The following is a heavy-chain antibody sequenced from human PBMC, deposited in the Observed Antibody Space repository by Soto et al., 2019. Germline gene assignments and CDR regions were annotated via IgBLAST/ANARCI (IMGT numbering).Heavy chain of an antibody. Sequence: EVELLESGGGLAQPGGSLRLSCAASGFTFSRSVMAWVRQAPGRGLEWISAISGSGDDTYYADSVKGRFTVSRDNSKNTLFLQMNSLRDEDTAVYYCAKDRATYYHGSGIEYWGQGTLVTVSS. D-gene: IGHD3-10*01. CDR2: ISGSGDDT. CDR3: AKDRATYYHGSGIEY. J-gene: IGHJ4*02. CDR1: GFTFSRSV. V-gene: IGHV3-23*01.